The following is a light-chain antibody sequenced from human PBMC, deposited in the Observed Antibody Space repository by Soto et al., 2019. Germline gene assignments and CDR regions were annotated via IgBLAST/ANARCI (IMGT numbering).Light chain of an antibody. V-gene: IGKV3-20*01. CDR3: QQYGSSPQT. Sequence: ESVLTQSPGTLSLSPGERATLSCRASQSVSSNHLAWYQQKRGQPPRLLIYGASSRTTGTPGRFSGSGSGTDFTLTITRLEPEDFAVYYWQQYGSSPQTFGQGTKVEIK. CDR1: QSVSSNH. CDR2: GAS. J-gene: IGKJ1*01.